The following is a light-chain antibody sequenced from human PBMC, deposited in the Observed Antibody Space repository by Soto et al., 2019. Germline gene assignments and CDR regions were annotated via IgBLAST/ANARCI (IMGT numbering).Light chain of an antibody. Sequence: DIQMTQSPSSLSASVGDRVTITCRASQSINTYLNWYQQRPGKAPNLLIYAASSLQSGVPSRFSGSGSGTDFTLTISSLQPEDFATYYCHQSYGTLITFGQGTRLEIK. CDR2: AAS. CDR1: QSINTY. CDR3: HQSYGTLIT. J-gene: IGKJ5*01. V-gene: IGKV1-39*01.